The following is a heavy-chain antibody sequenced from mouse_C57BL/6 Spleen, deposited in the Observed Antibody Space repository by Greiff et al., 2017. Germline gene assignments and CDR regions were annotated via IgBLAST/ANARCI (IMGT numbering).Heavy chain of an antibody. Sequence: QVQLQQSGAELARPWASVTLSCKASGYTFTSYGISWVKQRTGQGLEWIGEIYPRSGNAYYNEKFTGKATLNADKSSSTAYMELRSLTSEDSAVYFCARGSLYDGYWYFDVWGTGTTVTVSS. CDR1: GYTFTSYG. V-gene: IGHV1-81*01. CDR2: IYPRSGNA. J-gene: IGHJ1*03. CDR3: ARGSLYDGYWYFDV. D-gene: IGHD2-3*01.